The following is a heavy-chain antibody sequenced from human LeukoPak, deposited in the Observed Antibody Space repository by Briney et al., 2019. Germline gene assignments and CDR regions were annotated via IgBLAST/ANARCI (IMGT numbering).Heavy chain of an antibody. CDR1: GYTFNAYW. CDR2: IYPGDSDT. V-gene: IGHV5-51*01. D-gene: IGHD2-21*01. CDR3: ARLSSRSPYYYMDV. J-gene: IGHJ6*03. Sequence: GESLKISCKASGYTFNAYWIAWVRQMPGKGLEWMGMIYPGDSDTRYGPSFQGQVTISADKPVSTAYLQLNTLKASDTAMYYCARLSSRSPYYYMDVWGKGTTVTVSS.